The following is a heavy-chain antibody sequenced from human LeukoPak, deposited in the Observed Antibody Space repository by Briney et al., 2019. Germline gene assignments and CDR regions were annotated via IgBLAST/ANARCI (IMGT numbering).Heavy chain of an antibody. J-gene: IGHJ4*02. V-gene: IGHV3-69-1*01. Sequence: GGSLRLSCAASGFTFSSYSMNWVRQAPGKGLEWVATMTSSSTIYYADSVKGRFTISRDNAKNSLFLQMNSLRAEDTAVYYCARGNTIIGMVHFDHWGQGTLVTVSS. D-gene: IGHD3-9*01. CDR1: GFTFSSYS. CDR3: ARGNTIIGMVHFDH. CDR2: MTSSSTI.